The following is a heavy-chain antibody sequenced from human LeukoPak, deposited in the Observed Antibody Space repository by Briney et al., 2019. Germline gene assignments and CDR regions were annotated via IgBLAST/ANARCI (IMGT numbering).Heavy chain of an antibody. Sequence: GVSLKISCKGSGYSFTSYWIGWVRPMPGKGLEWMGFIYPGDSDTRYSPSFQGQVTISADKSISTAYLQWSSLKASDTAMYYCARREHGDSHENYFDYWGQGTLVTVSS. V-gene: IGHV5-51*01. D-gene: IGHD2-21*01. CDR2: IYPGDSDT. CDR3: ARREHGDSHENYFDY. J-gene: IGHJ4*02. CDR1: GYSFTSYW.